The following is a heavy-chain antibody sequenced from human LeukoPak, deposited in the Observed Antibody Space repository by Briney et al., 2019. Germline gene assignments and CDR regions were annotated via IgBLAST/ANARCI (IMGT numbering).Heavy chain of an antibody. CDR3: ARDYYDFWSGYFGHNWFDP. CDR2: IYYSGST. D-gene: IGHD3-3*01. J-gene: IGHJ5*02. Sequence: SETLSLTCTVSGGSISSYYWSWIRQPPGKGLEWIGYIYYSGSTNYNPSLKSRVTISVDTSKNQFSLKLSSVTAADTAVYYCARDYYDFWSGYFGHNWFDPWGQGTLVTVSS. CDR1: GGSISSYY. V-gene: IGHV4-59*01.